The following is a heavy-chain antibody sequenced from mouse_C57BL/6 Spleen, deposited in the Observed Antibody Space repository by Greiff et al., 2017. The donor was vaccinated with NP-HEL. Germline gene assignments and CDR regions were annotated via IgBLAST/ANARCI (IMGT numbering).Heavy chain of an antibody. CDR1: GFTFSSYS. D-gene: IGHD1-1*01. CDR3: ARDKHYYGSSYGFAY. J-gene: IGHJ3*01. CDR2: ISDGGSYT. Sequence: DVMLVESGGGLVKPGGSLKLSCAASGFTFSSYSMSWVRQTPEKRLEWVATISDGGSYTYYPDNVKGRFTISRDNAKNNLYLQMSHLKSEDTAMYYCARDKHYYGSSYGFAYWGQGTLVTVSA. V-gene: IGHV5-4*01.